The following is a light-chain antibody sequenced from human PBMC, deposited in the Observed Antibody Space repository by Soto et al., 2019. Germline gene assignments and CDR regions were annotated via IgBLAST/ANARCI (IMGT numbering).Light chain of an antibody. Sequence: EIVLTQSPATLSLSPGQRATLSCRASQSVSSYLAWYQHKPGQAPRLLLYDASNRATGIPARFSGSVSGTDFTLTISSLEPEDFAVYYCQQRSNWPVTFGAGTKVDIK. CDR1: QSVSSY. CDR2: DAS. V-gene: IGKV3-11*01. CDR3: QQRSNWPVT. J-gene: IGKJ3*01.